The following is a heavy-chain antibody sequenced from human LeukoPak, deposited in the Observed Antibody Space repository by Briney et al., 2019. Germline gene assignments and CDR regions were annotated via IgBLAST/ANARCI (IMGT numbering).Heavy chain of an antibody. CDR2: IYYSGST. J-gene: IGHJ4*02. CDR1: GGSISSYY. V-gene: IGHV4-59*01. D-gene: IGHD3-10*01. Sequence: SETLSLTCTVSGGSISSYYWSWIRQPPGKGLEWIGYIYYSGSTNYNPSLKSRVTISVDTSKNQLSLKLTSVTAADTAVYYCGRLRGQYFDYWGQGTLVTVSS. CDR3: GRLRGQYFDY.